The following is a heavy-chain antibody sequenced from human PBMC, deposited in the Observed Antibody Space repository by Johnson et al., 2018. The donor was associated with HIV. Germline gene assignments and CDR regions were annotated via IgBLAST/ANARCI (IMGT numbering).Heavy chain of an antibody. D-gene: IGHD2-21*02. V-gene: IGHV3-30*02. J-gene: IGHJ3*02. CDR1: RFTFSSYG. Sequence: QVQLMESGGGVVQPGGSLRLSCTASRFTFSSYGMHWVRQAPGKGLEWMAFVRYDGSNKYYADSVKGRFTITRDSSKNTLYLQLNSLRPEDTPVYYCAKDRRYCGGDCSVDAFDIWGQGTMVTVSS. CDR3: AKDRRYCGGDCSVDAFDI. CDR2: VRYDGSNK.